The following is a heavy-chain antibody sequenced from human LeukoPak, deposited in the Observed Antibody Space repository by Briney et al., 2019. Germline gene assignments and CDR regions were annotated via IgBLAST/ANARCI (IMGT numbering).Heavy chain of an antibody. CDR2: ISYDGSNK. J-gene: IGHJ4*02. D-gene: IGHD3-10*01. CDR1: GFTFSSYG. Sequence: GSLRLSCAASGFTFSSYGMHWVRQAPGKGLERVAVISYDGSNKYYADSVKGRFTISRDNSKNTLYLQMNSLRAEDTAVYYCASSYGSGNLIDYWGQGTLVTVSS. V-gene: IGHV3-30*03. CDR3: ASSYGSGNLIDY.